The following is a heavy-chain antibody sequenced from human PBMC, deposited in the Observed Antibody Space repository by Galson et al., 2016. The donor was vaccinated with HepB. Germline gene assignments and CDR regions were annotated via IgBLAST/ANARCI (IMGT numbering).Heavy chain of an antibody. CDR2: IIPIFGTA. J-gene: IGHJ6*02. D-gene: IGHD2-2*01. V-gene: IGHV1-69*06. Sequence: SVKVSCKASGGTFSSYAISWVRQAPGQGLEWMGGIIPIFGTANYAQKFKGRVTITADKSTSTAYMELSSLRSEDTAVYYCASSGDLGDLYCSSTSCPPDYYGMDVWGQGTTVTVSS. CDR1: GGTFSSYA. CDR3: ASSGDLGDLYCSSTSCPPDYYGMDV.